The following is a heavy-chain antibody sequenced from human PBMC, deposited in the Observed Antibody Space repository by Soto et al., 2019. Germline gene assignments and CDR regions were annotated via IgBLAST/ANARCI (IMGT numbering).Heavy chain of an antibody. V-gene: IGHV3-7*03. CDR2: IKEDGTEK. CDR3: ARGPLDY. Sequence: EVQLVESGGGLVQPGGSLRLACAASGFTFSNYWMNWFRQAPGGGLEWVANIKEDGTEKTYVDSVEGRFTISRDNAKNSLDLQMNSRRVGDTATYYCARGPLDYWGQGTLVTVSS. J-gene: IGHJ4*02. CDR1: GFTFSNYW.